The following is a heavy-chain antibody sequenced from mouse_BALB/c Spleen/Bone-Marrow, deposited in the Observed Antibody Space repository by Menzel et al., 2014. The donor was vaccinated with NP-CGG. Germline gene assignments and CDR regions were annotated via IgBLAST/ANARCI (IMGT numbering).Heavy chain of an antibody. D-gene: IGHD2-14*01. CDR3: ASYRYGWYFDV. J-gene: IGHJ1*01. CDR2: IDPAIFT. Sequence: EVQLQQSGAALVKPGASVKLSCTASGFNIKDTYLHWVKQRPEQGLDWIGRIDPAIFTKYDPKFQGKATITADTSSNTADLHLSSLTSEDTAVYDCASYRYGWYFDVWGAGTTDTVSS. V-gene: IGHV14-3*02. CDR1: GFNIKDTY.